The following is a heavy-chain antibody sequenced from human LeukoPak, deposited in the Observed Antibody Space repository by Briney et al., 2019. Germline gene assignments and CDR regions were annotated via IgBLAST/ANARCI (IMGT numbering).Heavy chain of an antibody. J-gene: IGHJ4*02. V-gene: IGHV4-30-2*01. CDR1: GGSISSGGYY. CDR3: ARGEHYYDSSGYSWGFDY. CDR2: IYHSGST. D-gene: IGHD3-22*01. Sequence: SETLSLTCTVSGGSISSGGYYWSWIRQPPGKGLEWIGYIYHSGSTYYNPSLKSRVTISVDKSKNQFSLKLSSVTAADTAVYYCARGEHYYDSSGYSWGFDYWGQGTLVTVSS.